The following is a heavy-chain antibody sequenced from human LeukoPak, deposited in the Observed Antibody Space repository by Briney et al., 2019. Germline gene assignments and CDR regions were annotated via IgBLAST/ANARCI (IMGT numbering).Heavy chain of an antibody. J-gene: IGHJ6*03. CDR1: GYTFTGYY. Sequence: ASVKVSCKASGYTFTGYYMHWVRQAPGQGLEWMGWINPNSGGTNYAQKFQGRVTMTRDTSISTAYMELSRLRSDDTAVYYCASVHNYDFWSGYYSGGYMDVWGKGTTVTVSS. V-gene: IGHV1-2*02. CDR2: INPNSGGT. D-gene: IGHD3-3*01. CDR3: ASVHNYDFWSGYYSGGYMDV.